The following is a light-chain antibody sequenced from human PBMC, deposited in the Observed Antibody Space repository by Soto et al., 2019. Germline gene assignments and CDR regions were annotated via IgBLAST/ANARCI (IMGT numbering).Light chain of an antibody. CDR1: SSNIGSNT. V-gene: IGLV1-44*01. J-gene: IGLJ1*01. Sequence: QSFLTQPPSASGTPGQRVTISCSGSSSNIGSNTVSWYQQLPGTAPKLLIYSNNQRPSGVPDRFSGSKSGTSASLAISGLQSEDEADYYCAAWDDSLNGSYVFGTGTKVTVL. CDR3: AAWDDSLNGSYV. CDR2: SNN.